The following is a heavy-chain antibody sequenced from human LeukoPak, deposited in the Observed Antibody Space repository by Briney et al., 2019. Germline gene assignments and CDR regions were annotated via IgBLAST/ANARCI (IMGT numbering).Heavy chain of an antibody. CDR2: FDPEDGET. Sequence: GASVKVSCKVSGYTLTELSMHWVRQAPGKGLEWMGGFDPEDGETIYAQKFQGRVTMTEDTSTDTAYMELSSLRSEDTAVYYCATDRSREQRLPSSHAVRGQGTLVTVSS. CDR1: GYTLTELS. J-gene: IGHJ4*02. CDR3: ATDRSREQRLPSSHAV. D-gene: IGHD6-25*01. V-gene: IGHV1-24*01.